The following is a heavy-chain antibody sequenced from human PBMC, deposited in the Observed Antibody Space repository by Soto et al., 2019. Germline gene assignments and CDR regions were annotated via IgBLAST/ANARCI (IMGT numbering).Heavy chain of an antibody. D-gene: IGHD6-6*01. V-gene: IGHV1-2*02. CDR1: GYTFTGYY. CDR2: NNPNSGGT. CDR3: ARDRAAPNWFDP. Sequence: ASVKISCKASGYTFTGYYMHWVRQAPGQGLEWMGWNNPNSGGTNYAQKFQGRVTMTRDTSISTAYMELSRLRSDDTAVYYCARDRAAPNWFDPWGQGTLVTVSS. J-gene: IGHJ5*02.